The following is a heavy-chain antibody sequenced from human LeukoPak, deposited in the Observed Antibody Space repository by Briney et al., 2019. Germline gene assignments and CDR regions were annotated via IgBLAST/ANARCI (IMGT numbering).Heavy chain of an antibody. CDR1: GGTFSSYA. CDR3: ARADGMRIFDF. J-gene: IGHJ2*01. Sequence: ASVKVSCKASGGTFSSYAISWVRQAPGQGLEWMGGIIPIIGTANYAQKFQGRVTITADESTRTAYMELSSLRSEDTAVYYCARADGMRIFDFWGRGTLVTVSS. D-gene: IGHD5-24*01. CDR2: IIPIIGTA. V-gene: IGHV1-69*13.